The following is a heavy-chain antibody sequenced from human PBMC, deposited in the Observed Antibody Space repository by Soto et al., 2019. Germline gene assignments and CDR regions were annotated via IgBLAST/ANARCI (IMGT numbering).Heavy chain of an antibody. Sequence: QVQLVQSGAEVKKPGSSVKVSCKASGGTFSGHSISWVRQAPGQGLEWMGGIIPIFGTTNYAQKFQGRVTITADEFTSTAYMELSSLTSDDTAVYYCARSVLPAALHNGYDPWGQGTLVTVSS. CDR3: ARSVLPAALHNGYDP. J-gene: IGHJ5*02. D-gene: IGHD2-2*01. CDR1: GGTFSGHS. V-gene: IGHV1-69*01. CDR2: IIPIFGTT.